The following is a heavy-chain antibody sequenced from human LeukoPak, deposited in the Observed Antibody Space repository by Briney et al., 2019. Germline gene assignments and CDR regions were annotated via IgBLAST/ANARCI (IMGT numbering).Heavy chain of an antibody. CDR3: AKRPGVTGW. D-gene: IGHD2-21*02. Sequence: GGSLRLSCAASGLTFSTYAMSWVRQAPGKGLEWVSSISSSGGSTYYADSVKGRFTISRDNSKNTLYLQMKSLTAEDTAVYYCAKRPGVTGWGGQATLVTVSS. CDR1: GLTFSTYA. CDR2: ISSSGGST. J-gene: IGHJ4*02. V-gene: IGHV3-23*01.